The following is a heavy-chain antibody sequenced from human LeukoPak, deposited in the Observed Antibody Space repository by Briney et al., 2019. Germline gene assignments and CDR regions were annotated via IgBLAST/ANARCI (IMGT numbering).Heavy chain of an antibody. CDR1: GYTFTSYG. J-gene: IGHJ3*02. CDR3: ARVAVGVPAAKARAFDI. CDR2: ISAYNGNT. V-gene: IGHV1-18*01. D-gene: IGHD2-2*01. Sequence: ASVKVSCKASGYTFTSYGISWVRQAPGQGLEWMGWISAYNGNTNYAQKLQGRVTMTTDTSTSTACMELRSLRSDDTAVYYCARVAVGVPAAKARAFDIWGQGTMVTVSS.